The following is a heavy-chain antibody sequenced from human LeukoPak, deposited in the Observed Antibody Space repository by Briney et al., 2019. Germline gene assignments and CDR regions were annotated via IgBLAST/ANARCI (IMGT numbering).Heavy chain of an antibody. CDR3: AKGPGRGDYDGSGRIDY. D-gene: IGHD3-22*01. Sequence: GGSLRLSCAASGFTFSSYGMHWVRQAPGKGLERVAVISYDGSNKYYADSVKGRFTISRDNSKNTLYLQMNSLRAEDTAVYYCAKGPGRGDYDGSGRIDYWGQGTLVTVSS. CDR2: ISYDGSNK. J-gene: IGHJ4*02. V-gene: IGHV3-30*18. CDR1: GFTFSSYG.